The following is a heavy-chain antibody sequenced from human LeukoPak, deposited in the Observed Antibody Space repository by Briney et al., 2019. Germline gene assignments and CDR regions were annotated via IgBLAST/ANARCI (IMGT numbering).Heavy chain of an antibody. D-gene: IGHD3-10*01. J-gene: IGHJ6*04. CDR2: IYYSGST. Sequence: SETLSLTCTVSGGSISSYYWSWIRQPPGKGLEWIGYIYYSGSTNYNPSLKSRVTISVDTSKNQFSLMLSSVTAADTAVYYCARDRRGSGSYYDYYYYGMDVWGKGTTVTVSS. CDR3: ARDRRGSGSYYDYYYYGMDV. V-gene: IGHV4-59*01. CDR1: GGSISSYY.